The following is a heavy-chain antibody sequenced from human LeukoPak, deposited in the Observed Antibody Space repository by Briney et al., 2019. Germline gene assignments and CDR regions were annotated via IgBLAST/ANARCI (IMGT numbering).Heavy chain of an antibody. J-gene: IGHJ3*02. V-gene: IGHV3-33*01. CDR1: GFTFSSYG. CDR3: AVVGADDAFDI. CDR2: IWYDGSNK. Sequence: GGSLRLSCAASGFTFSSYGMHWLRQAPGKGLEGVAVIWYDGSNKYYADSVKGRFTISRDNSKNTLYLQMHSLRAEDTAVYYCAVVGADDAFDIWGQGTMVTVSS. D-gene: IGHD1-26*01.